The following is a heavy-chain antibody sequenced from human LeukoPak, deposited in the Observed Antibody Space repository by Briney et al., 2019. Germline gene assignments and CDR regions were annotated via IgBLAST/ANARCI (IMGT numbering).Heavy chain of an antibody. CDR3: ARDRGITFGGVIVSCDY. CDR2: INTGNGNT. J-gene: IGHJ4*02. CDR1: GYTFTSYT. V-gene: IGHV1-3*03. Sequence: GASVKVSCKASGYTFTSYTMHWVRQAPGQRLEWMGWINTGNGNTKYSQEFQGRVTITRDTSASTAYMELSSLRSEDMAVYYCARDRGITFGGVIVSCDYWGQGTLVTVSS. D-gene: IGHD3-16*02.